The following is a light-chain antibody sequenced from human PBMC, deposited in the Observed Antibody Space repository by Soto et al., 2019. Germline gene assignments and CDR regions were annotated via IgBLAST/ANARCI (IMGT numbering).Light chain of an antibody. CDR1: LSVNSN. V-gene: IGKV3-15*01. J-gene: IGKJ1*01. Sequence: EIVMRQSRTTLTVSAGERVILSWMPSLSVNSNVAWYQQKPGQAPRLLIDGASTRATGIAARFSGSGSGTEFTLTISSLQAEDCAVYYCQQYSNWPGTFGQGTKVDI. CDR3: QQYSNWPGT. CDR2: GAS.